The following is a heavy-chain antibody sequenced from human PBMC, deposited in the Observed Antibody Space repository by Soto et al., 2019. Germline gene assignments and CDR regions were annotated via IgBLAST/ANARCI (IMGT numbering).Heavy chain of an antibody. CDR1: GFTFSTYA. CDR3: AKDIEGLPHTVSHFDY. Sequence: EVQLLESGGGLVQPGGSLTLSCAASGFTFSTYAMTWVRQAPGKGLEWVSYIVASGSGSYYADSVKGRFTLSRDNSRNTLYLQMSSLSADDTAVYYCAKDIEGLPHTVSHFDYWGQGTVVTVSS. CDR2: IVASGSGS. V-gene: IGHV3-23*01. J-gene: IGHJ4*02. D-gene: IGHD4-17*01.